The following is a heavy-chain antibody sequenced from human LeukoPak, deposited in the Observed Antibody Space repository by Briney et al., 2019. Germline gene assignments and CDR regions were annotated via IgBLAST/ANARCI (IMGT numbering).Heavy chain of an antibody. CDR2: ISSSGNTI. D-gene: IGHD2-2*01. CDR3: ARAPRQLLWSFDY. Sequence: GGSLRLSCAASGFTFSSYWMSWVRQAPGKGLEWVSYISSSGNTIYYADSVKGRFTISRDNAKKSLYLQMSSLRAEDTAVYYCARAPRQLLWSFDYWGQGTLVTVSS. J-gene: IGHJ4*02. CDR1: GFTFSSYW. V-gene: IGHV3-48*04.